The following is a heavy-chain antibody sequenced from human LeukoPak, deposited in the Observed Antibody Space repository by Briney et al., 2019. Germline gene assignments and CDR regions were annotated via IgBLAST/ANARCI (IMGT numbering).Heavy chain of an antibody. Sequence: PGRSLRLSCAASGFTFSSYGMHWVRQAPGKGLEWVAVISYDGSNKYYADSVKGRFTISRDNAKNSLYLQMNSLRAEDTAVYYCARGYCSSTSCYPYYFDYWGQGTLVTVSS. V-gene: IGHV3-30*03. J-gene: IGHJ4*02. CDR3: ARGYCSSTSCYPYYFDY. D-gene: IGHD2-2*01. CDR1: GFTFSSYG. CDR2: ISYDGSNK.